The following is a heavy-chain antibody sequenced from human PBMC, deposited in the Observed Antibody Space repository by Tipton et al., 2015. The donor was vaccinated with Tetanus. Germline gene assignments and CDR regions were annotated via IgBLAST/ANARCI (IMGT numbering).Heavy chain of an antibody. Sequence: TLSLTCTVSGGSVNSGGYYWSWIRQPPGKGLEWIGYIYYSGSTYYNPSLKSRVTISIDTSKNQFSLRLSSVTAADTAVYYCSSSPGNHYLAFFDYWGRGTLVTVSS. V-gene: IGHV4-30-4*08. CDR1: GGSVNSGGYY. D-gene: IGHD2/OR15-2a*01. CDR2: IYYSGST. J-gene: IGHJ4*02. CDR3: SSSPGNHYLAFFDY.